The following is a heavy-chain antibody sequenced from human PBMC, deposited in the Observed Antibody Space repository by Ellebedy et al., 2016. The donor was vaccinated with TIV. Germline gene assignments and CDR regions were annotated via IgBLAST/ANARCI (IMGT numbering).Heavy chain of an antibody. CDR3: ARVGYSSSWTGGNWFDP. J-gene: IGHJ5*02. Sequence: GESLKISCKGSGYSFTSYWISWVRQMPGKGLEWMGRIDPSDSYTNYSPSFQGQVPISADKSISTAYLQWSSLKASDTAMYYCARVGYSSSWTGGNWFDPWGQGTLVTVSS. CDR2: IDPSDSYT. V-gene: IGHV5-10-1*04. D-gene: IGHD6-13*01. CDR1: GYSFTSYW.